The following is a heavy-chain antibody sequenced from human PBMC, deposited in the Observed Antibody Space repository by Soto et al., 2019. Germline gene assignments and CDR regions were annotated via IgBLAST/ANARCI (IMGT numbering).Heavy chain of an antibody. CDR1: GGTFSSYA. J-gene: IGHJ3*02. D-gene: IGHD3-10*01. CDR3: ASWFSGKEARWPVFDI. Sequence: ASVKVSCKASGGTFSSYAISWVRQAPGQGLEWMGGIIPIFGTANYAQKFQGRVTITADEPTRPAYRGLSSLNSKNTAFFYWASWFSGKEARWPVFDIWAKGTMAPVS. CDR2: IIPIFGTA. V-gene: IGHV1-69*13.